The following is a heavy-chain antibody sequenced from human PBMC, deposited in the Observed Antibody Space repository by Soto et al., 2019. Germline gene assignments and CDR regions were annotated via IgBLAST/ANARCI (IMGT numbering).Heavy chain of an antibody. Sequence: GGFLRLSCAASGFTFSSYAMTWVRQVPGRGLEWVSEISGNGGTTYYADSVKGRFTISRDNSKNTLYLQMNSLRGEDTAIYSCATRGSHYQIEYWGQGTLVTVSS. D-gene: IGHD1-26*01. CDR3: ATRGSHYQIEY. V-gene: IGHV3-23*01. CDR2: ISGNGGTT. CDR1: GFTFSSYA. J-gene: IGHJ4*02.